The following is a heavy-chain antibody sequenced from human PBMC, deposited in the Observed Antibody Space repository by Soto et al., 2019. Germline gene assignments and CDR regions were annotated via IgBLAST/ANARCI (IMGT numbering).Heavy chain of an antibody. J-gene: IGHJ3*02. CDR3: VSAGIILRSSGYYYVTNDAFDI. V-gene: IGHV4-38-2*01. Sequence: PSETLSLTCAVSGYSISSGYYWGWIRQPPGKGLEWIGSIYHSGSTYYNPSLKSRVTISVDTSKNQFSLKLSSVTAADTAVYYCVSAGIILRSSGYYYVTNDAFDIWGQGTMVTVSS. CDR1: GYSISSGYY. CDR2: IYHSGST. D-gene: IGHD3-22*01.